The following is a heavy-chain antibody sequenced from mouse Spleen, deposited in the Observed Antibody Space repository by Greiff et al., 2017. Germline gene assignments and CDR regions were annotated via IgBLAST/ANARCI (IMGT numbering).Heavy chain of an antibody. CDR2: IYPRSGNN. CDR1: GYTFTSYG. J-gene: IGHJ3*01. D-gene: IGHD2-1*01. V-gene: IGHV1-81*01. Sequence: QVQLQQSGAELARPGASVKLSCKASGYTFTSYGISWVKQRTGQGLEWIGEIYPRSGNNYYNEKFKGKATLTADKSSSTAYMELRSLTSEDSSVYFCARWTYGNYGFAYWGQGTLVTVSA. CDR3: ARWTYGNYGFAY.